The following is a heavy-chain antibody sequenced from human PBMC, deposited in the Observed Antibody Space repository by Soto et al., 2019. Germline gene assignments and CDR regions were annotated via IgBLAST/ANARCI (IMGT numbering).Heavy chain of an antibody. V-gene: IGHV1-69*06. J-gene: IGHJ4*02. D-gene: IGHD5-12*01. CDR2: IIPIFGTA. CDR1: GGTFSSYA. Sequence: ASVKVSCKASGGTFSSYAISWVRQAPGQGLEWMGGIIPIFGTANYAQKFQGRVTITADKSTSTAYMELSSLRSEDTAVYYCARVGDSGYDPYYFDYWGQGTLVTVSS. CDR3: ARVGDSGYDPYYFDY.